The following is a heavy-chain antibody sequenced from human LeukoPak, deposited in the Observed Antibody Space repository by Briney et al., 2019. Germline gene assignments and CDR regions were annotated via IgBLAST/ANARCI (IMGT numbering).Heavy chain of an antibody. CDR3: ARGVDTAMATEKYFDY. CDR2: IYYSGST. CDR1: GGSISSGGYY. J-gene: IGHJ4*02. V-gene: IGHV4-31*03. D-gene: IGHD5-18*01. Sequence: PSQTLSLTCTVSGGSISSGGYYWSWIRQRPGKGLEWIGYIYYSGSTYYNTSLKSRVTISVDTSKNQFSLKLSSVTAADTAVYYCARGVDTAMATEKYFDYWGQGTLVTVSS.